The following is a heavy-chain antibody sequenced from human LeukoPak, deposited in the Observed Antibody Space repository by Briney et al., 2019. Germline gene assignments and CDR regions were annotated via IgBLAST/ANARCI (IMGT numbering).Heavy chain of an antibody. CDR3: ARYPDDYDREGAIDV. V-gene: IGHV4-59*11. J-gene: IGHJ3*01. CDR1: GSSIDYHY. D-gene: IGHD3-16*01. Sequence: SETLSLTCIVSGSSIDYHYWSWIRQSPGKGLEWMGHIYYSGTTNYNPSVRSRVTISLDTSRNQFSLKLRSLTAADTAMYYCARYPDDYDREGAIDVWGQGTMVTVSS. CDR2: IYYSGTT.